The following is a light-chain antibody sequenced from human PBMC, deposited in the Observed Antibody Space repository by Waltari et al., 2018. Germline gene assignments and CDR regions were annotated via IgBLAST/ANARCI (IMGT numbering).Light chain of an antibody. CDR1: VLPKQY. J-gene: IGLJ1*01. Sequence: YELTQPPSVSVSPGQTARITCSGDVLPKQYAYWYQQKPGQAPVWVIYKDRERPSGIPERFSGSSSGTTVTLTISGVLAEDEADYYCQSADSSGTFYVFGTGTKVTVL. CDR3: QSADSSGTFYV. CDR2: KDR. V-gene: IGLV3-25*03.